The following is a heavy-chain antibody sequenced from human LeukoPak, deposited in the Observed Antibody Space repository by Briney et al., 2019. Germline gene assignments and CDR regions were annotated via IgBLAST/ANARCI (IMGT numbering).Heavy chain of an antibody. V-gene: IGHV1-24*01. Sequence: ASVKVSCKVSGYTLTELSMHWVRQAPGKGLEWMGGFDPEDGETIYAQKFQGRVTITRNTSISTAYMELSSLRSEDTAVYYCARVYSGYADIWGQGTMVTVSS. J-gene: IGHJ3*02. D-gene: IGHD5-12*01. CDR2: FDPEDGET. CDR1: GYTLTELS. CDR3: ARVYSGYADI.